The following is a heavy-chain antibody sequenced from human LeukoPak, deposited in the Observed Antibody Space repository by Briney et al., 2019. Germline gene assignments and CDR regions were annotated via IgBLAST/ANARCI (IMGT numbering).Heavy chain of an antibody. D-gene: IGHD2-2*01. CDR3: ARPVSAEMPPSSVAYDMDV. J-gene: IGHJ6*02. V-gene: IGHV4-30-2*01. CDR1: GGSISSGGYY. CDR2: INHSGST. Sequence: PSQTLSLTCAVSGGSISSGGYYWSWIRQPPGKGLEWIGEINHSGSTNYNPSLKSRVTISVDTSKNQFSLKLSSVTAADTAVYYCARPVSAEMPPSSVAYDMDVWGQGTTVTVSS.